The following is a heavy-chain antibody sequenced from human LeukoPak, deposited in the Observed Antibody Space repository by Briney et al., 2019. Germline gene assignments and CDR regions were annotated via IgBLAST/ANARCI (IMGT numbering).Heavy chain of an antibody. Sequence: GGSLRLSCAASGFTFRSYGMHWVRRAPGKGLEWVAFMRYDDGRNKYYTDSVKGRFTISRDNSKNTLFLQMNSLRVEDTAVYYCAKVFGCYDSSGYGFDYWGQGTLVTVSS. CDR2: MRYDDGRNK. CDR1: GFTFRSYG. J-gene: IGHJ4*02. CDR3: AKVFGCYDSSGYGFDY. D-gene: IGHD3-22*01. V-gene: IGHV3-30*02.